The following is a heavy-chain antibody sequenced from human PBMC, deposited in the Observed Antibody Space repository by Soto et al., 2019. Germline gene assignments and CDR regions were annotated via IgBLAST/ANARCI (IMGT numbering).Heavy chain of an antibody. CDR3: ARDAIVVVPAAIEGGGEFDY. CDR1: GFTFSSYA. J-gene: IGHJ4*02. V-gene: IGHV3-30-3*01. D-gene: IGHD2-2*01. CDR2: ISYDGSNK. Sequence: QVQLVESGGGVVQPGRSLRLSCAASGFTFSSYAMHWVRQAPGKGLEWVAVISYDGSNKYYADSVKGRFTISRDNSKNTVYLQMNSLRAGDRAVYYCARDAIVVVPAAIEGGGEFDYWGQGTLVTVSS.